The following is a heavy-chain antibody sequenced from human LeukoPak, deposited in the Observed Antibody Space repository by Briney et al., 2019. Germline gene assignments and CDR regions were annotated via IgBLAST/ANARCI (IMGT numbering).Heavy chain of an antibody. CDR1: GGSISSSSYY. CDR2: IYYSGST. D-gene: IGHD2-2*02. Sequence: SETLSLTCTVSGGSISSSSYYWGWIRQPPGKGLEWIGSIYYSGSTYYNPSLKSRVTISVDTSKNQFSLKLSSVTAADTAVYYCARRPCCSSTSCYIGGAFDIWGQGTMVTVSS. V-gene: IGHV4-39*01. J-gene: IGHJ3*02. CDR3: ARRPCCSSTSCYIGGAFDI.